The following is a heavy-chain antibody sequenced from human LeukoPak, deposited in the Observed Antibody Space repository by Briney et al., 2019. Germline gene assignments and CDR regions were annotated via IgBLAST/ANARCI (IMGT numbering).Heavy chain of an antibody. J-gene: IGHJ4*02. Sequence: GGSLRLSCVGSGFTFSSFGLYWVCQAPGKGLEWVAVISNDGSYKFYADSVKGRITISRDNSKNTLYLQMNSLRAEDTAVYYCAKIRRWELPYDYWGQGTLVTVSS. CDR2: ISNDGSYK. CDR3: AKIRRWELPYDY. CDR1: GFTFSSFG. V-gene: IGHV3-30*18. D-gene: IGHD1-26*01.